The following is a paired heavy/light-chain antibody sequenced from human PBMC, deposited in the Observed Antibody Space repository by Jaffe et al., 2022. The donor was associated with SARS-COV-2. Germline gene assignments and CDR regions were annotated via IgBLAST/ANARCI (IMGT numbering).Light chain of an antibody. V-gene: IGKV1-39*01. CDR1: QFISSY. CDR3: QQSYSNPLT. J-gene: IGKJ4*01. Sequence: DIQMTQSPSSLAASVGDRVTITCRASQFISSYLNWYHQKPGKAPKLLIYAASSLQSGVPSRFSGSGSGTDFTLTISSLQPEDFATYYCQQSYSNPLTFGGGTKVEIK. CDR2: AAS.
Heavy chain of an antibody. Sequence: QAQLQQWGAGLLKPSETLSLTCGVYGGSVSGYYWSWIRQPPGKGLEWIGEINHSGNTNYNPSLKSRVTISVGTSKNQFSLNLTSVNAADTAVYYCARVSAPLTGYYYYMDVWGKGTTVTVSS. CDR1: GGSVSGYY. V-gene: IGHV4-34*01. CDR2: INHSGNT. J-gene: IGHJ6*03. D-gene: IGHD3-16*01. CDR3: ARVSAPLTGYYYYMDV.